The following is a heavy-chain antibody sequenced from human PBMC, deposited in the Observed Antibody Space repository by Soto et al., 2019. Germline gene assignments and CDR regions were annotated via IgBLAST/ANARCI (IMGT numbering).Heavy chain of an antibody. CDR2: ISWNSGSI. J-gene: IGHJ6*02. D-gene: IGHD3-3*01. Sequence: PGGSLRLSCAASGFTFDYYAMHWVRQAPGKGLEWVSGISWNSGSIGYADSVKGRFTISRDNAKNSLYLQMNSLRAEDTALYYCAKEDRPSYVTIFGGMDVWGQGTTVTVSS. V-gene: IGHV3-9*01. CDR3: AKEDRPSYVTIFGGMDV. CDR1: GFTFDYYA.